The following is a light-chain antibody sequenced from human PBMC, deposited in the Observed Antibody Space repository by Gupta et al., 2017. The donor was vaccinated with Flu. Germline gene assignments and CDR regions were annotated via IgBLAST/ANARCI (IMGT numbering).Light chain of an antibody. J-gene: IGKJ1*01. Sequence: EIVMTQSPATLSVSPGEGANLSCRASQSVGNNLAWYQQRPGQAPKLLIYSTSARAAGVPGRFGGSGSGTDFSLTISSLQPADFAVYYCQQYDDRPKTFGQGTKMEIK. V-gene: IGKV3-15*01. CDR2: STS. CDR3: QQYDDRPKT. CDR1: QSVGNN.